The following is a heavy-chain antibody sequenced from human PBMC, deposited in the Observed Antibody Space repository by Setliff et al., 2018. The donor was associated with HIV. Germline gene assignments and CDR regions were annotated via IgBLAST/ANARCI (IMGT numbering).Heavy chain of an antibody. J-gene: IGHJ6*02. V-gene: IGHV4-4*07. CDR3: ARNFWNGPPDYYYYGLDV. D-gene: IGHD3-3*01. CDR2: IYSTGDT. CDR1: GGSISNFY. Sequence: SETLSLTCSVSGGSISNFYWSWIRQPPGKGLEWVGHIYSTGDTNYNPSLKSRVTLSADTSKNQLSLSLTSVTAADTAVYYCARNFWNGPPDYYYYGLDVWGQGTTVTVSS.